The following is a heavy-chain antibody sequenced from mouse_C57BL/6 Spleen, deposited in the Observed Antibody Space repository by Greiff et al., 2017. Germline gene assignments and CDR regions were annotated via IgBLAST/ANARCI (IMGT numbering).Heavy chain of an antibody. CDR2: INPNNGGT. CDR3: ARGDGSFLYYAMDY. Sequence: EVKLQQSGPELVKPGASVKISCKASGYTFTDYYMNWVKQSHGKSLEWIGDINPNNGGTSYNQKFKGKATLTVDKSSSTAYMELRSLTSEDSAVYYCARGDGSFLYYAMDYWGQGTSVTVSS. D-gene: IGHD1-1*01. J-gene: IGHJ4*01. V-gene: IGHV1-26*01. CDR1: GYTFTDYY.